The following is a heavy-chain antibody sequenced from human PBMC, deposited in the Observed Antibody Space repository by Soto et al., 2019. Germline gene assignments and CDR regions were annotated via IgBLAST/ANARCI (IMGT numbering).Heavy chain of an antibody. D-gene: IGHD1-1*01. CDR3: ARGRYGDY. V-gene: IGHV1-18*01. CDR1: GYAFTTYG. Sequence: QVHLVQSGAEVKKPGASVKVSCQGSGYAFTTYGITWVRQAPGQGLERMGWISAHNGNTNYAQKLQGRGTVTRDTSTSTAYMELRSLRYDVTAVDYCARGRYGDYWGQGALVTVSS. CDR2: ISAHNGNT. J-gene: IGHJ4*02.